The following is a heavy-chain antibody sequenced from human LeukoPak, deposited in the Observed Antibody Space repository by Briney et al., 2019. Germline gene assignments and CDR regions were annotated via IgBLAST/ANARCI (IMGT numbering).Heavy chain of an antibody. CDR2: INPNSGGT. D-gene: IGHD3-22*01. Sequence: ASVTISCKTSGYTFTGYYMHWVRQAPGQGLEWMGWINPNSGGTNYAQKFQGRVTMTRETSISTAYMELSRLRSDDTAVYYCARVQDYYDTSGYYHPIDYWGQGTLVTVSS. CDR1: GYTFTGYY. CDR3: ARVQDYYDTSGYYHPIDY. J-gene: IGHJ4*02. V-gene: IGHV1-2*02.